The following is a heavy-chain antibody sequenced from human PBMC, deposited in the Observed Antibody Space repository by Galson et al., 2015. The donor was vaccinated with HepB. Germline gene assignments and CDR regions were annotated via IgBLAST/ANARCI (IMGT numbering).Heavy chain of an antibody. J-gene: IGHJ6*02. V-gene: IGHV1-3*01. CDR3: ARTEEYYDFWGGYPDFGMDV. D-gene: IGHD3-3*01. CDR1: GYTFTSYA. CDR2: INAGNGNT. Sequence: SVKVSCKASGYTFTSYAMHWVRQAPGQRLEWMGWINAGNGNTKYSQKFQGRVTITRDTSASTAYMELSSLRSEDTAVYYCARTEEYYDFWGGYPDFGMDVWGQGTTVTVSS.